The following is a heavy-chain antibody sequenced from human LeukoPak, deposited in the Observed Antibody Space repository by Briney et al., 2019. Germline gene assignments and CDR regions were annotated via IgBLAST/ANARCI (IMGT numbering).Heavy chain of an antibody. Sequence: SETLSLTCTVSGGSISSNNYYWGWIRQPPGKGLEWIGSISYTGSTHYNPSLRSRVTISVDTSKNQFSLRLSSVTAADTAVYYCXRHLHDGSGFLSHFDYWGQGTLVTVSS. J-gene: IGHJ4*02. CDR3: XRHLHDGSGFLSHFDY. CDR2: ISYTGST. V-gene: IGHV4-39*01. D-gene: IGHD3-22*01. CDR1: GGSISSNNYY.